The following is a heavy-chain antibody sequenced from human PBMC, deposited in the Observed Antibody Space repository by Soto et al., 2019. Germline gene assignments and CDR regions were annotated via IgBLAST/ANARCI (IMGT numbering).Heavy chain of an antibody. V-gene: IGHV3-33*01. CDR3: ARGTVHFDY. Sequence: QVQLVESGGGVVQPGRSLRLSCAASGFTFSTDGMHWVRQAQGKGLEWVAVIWYAGSNKYYADSVKGRFTISRDNSKNTLYLQMNSLRAEDTAVYYCARGTVHFDYWGQGTLVTVSS. J-gene: IGHJ4*02. D-gene: IGHD4-17*01. CDR2: IWYAGSNK. CDR1: GFTFSTDG.